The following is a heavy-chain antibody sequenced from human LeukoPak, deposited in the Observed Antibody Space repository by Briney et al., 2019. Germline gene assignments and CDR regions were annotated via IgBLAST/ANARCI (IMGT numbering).Heavy chain of an antibody. CDR3: ARQQAGYNFYFDQ. V-gene: IGHV5-51*01. Sequence: GESLKISCKGSGXSFSTYRIGWVRQMPGKGLEWMGIIYPGDSDIRYSPSFQGQVTMSVDKSIRTAHLQWSSLKASDTAMYYCARQQAGYNFYFDQWGQGTLVTVSS. CDR2: IYPGDSDI. J-gene: IGHJ4*02. CDR1: GXSFSTYR. D-gene: IGHD5-24*01.